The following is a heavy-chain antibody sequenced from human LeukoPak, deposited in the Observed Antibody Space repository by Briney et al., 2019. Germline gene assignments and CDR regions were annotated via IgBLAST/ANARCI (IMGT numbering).Heavy chain of an antibody. Sequence: GGSLRLSCVASGFTFDDYAMHWVRQAPGKGLEWVSSISWHSGDIGYADSVKDRFTISRDNAKNSLYLQMNSLRAEDMALYYCAKGAPLTPALDYWGQGTLVTVSS. V-gene: IGHV3-9*03. J-gene: IGHJ4*02. CDR1: GFTFDDYA. CDR3: AKGAPLTPALDY. CDR2: ISWHSGDI.